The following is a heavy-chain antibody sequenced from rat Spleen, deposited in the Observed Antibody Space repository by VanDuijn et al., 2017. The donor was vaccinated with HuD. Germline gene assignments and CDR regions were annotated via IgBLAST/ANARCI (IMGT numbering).Heavy chain of an antibody. CDR2: IWNDGST. Sequence: QVQLKESGPGLVQPSQTLSLTCTVSGFSLSNYGVIWVRQPPGKGLDWMGGIWNDGSTDYNSALKSRLSISRDTSKSQVFLKMNSLQSDDTVTYFCARADIAAISTGGIWGQGVMVTVSS. J-gene: IGHJ2*01. V-gene: IGHV2-15*01. CDR3: ARADIAAISTGGI. CDR1: GFSLSNYG. D-gene: IGHD1-2*01.